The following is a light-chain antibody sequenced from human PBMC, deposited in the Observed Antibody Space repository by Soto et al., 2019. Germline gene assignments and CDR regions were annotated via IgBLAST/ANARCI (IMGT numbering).Light chain of an antibody. CDR3: QQYNNWPRT. CDR1: QSVNSN. V-gene: IGKV3-15*01. CDR2: GAS. Sequence: DTVMTQSPATLSVSPGERATLSCWASQSVNSNLAWYQQKLGQAPRVLIYGASTRATGIPARFSGSGSGTEFTLTISSLQSEDFAVYYCQQYNNWPRTFGQGTKVDIK. J-gene: IGKJ1*01.